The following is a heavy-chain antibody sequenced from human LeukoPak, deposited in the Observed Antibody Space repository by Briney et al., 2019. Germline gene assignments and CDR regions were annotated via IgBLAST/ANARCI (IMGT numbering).Heavy chain of an antibody. D-gene: IGHD3-3*01. CDR2: INHSGST. Sequence: PSETLSLTXAVYGGSFSDYYWSWIRQPPGKGLEWIGEINHSGSTNYNPSLKSRVTISVDTSKTQFSLKLSSVTAEDTAVYYCARASRFLVRYYMDVWGKGTTVTVSS. J-gene: IGHJ6*03. CDR1: GGSFSDYY. CDR3: ARASRFLVRYYMDV. V-gene: IGHV4-34*01.